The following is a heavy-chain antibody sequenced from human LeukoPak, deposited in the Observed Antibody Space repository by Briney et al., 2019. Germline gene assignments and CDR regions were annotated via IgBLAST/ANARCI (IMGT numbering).Heavy chain of an antibody. CDR1: GGSISSYY. J-gene: IGHJ5*02. CDR2: IYTSGST. CDR3: ARGWDLGWFDP. D-gene: IGHD1-26*01. Sequence: SETLALTCTVSGGSISSYYWSWIRQPAGKGLEWIGGIYTSGSTNDNPSLNRRVTLSVDPSKHQFSLTLSCVTGADTAVYSCARGWDLGWFDPWRQATQVGVSS. V-gene: IGHV4-4*07.